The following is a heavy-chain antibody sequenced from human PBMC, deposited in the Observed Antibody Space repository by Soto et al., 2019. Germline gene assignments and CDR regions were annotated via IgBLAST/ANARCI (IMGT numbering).Heavy chain of an antibody. CDR2: IYPGDCDT. J-gene: IGHJ6*02. V-gene: IGHV5-51*01. Sequence: TGESLKISRKGSGYSFTIYWIGWVSQMPGKGLEWMGIIYPGDCDTRYSPSFQGQVTISADKASRTAYMQWSSLKASDTAMYYCARHGTRVYYDNSEYYYYGMDVGGQGTTVTVSS. CDR1: GYSFTIYW. D-gene: IGHD3-22*01. CDR3: ARHGTRVYYDNSEYYYYGMDV.